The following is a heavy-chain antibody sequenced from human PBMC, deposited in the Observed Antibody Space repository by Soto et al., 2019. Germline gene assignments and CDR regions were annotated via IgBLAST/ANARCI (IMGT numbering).Heavy chain of an antibody. CDR2: IYHSGST. J-gene: IGHJ6*02. CDR1: GGSISSGGYS. Sequence: QLQLQESGSGLVKPSQTLSLTCAVSGGSISSGGYSWSWIRQPPGKGLEWIGYIYHSGSTYYNPSLKCRVTISLDRSKNQFSLKLSSVTAADTAVYYCARDKSQGHYSYGMDVWGQGTTVTVSS. V-gene: IGHV4-30-2*01. CDR3: ARDKSQGHYSYGMDV.